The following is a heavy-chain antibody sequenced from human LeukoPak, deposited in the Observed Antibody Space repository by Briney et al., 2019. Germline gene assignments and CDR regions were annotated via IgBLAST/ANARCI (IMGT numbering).Heavy chain of an antibody. D-gene: IGHD3-10*01. Sequence: GGSLRLSCAASGFTFSSYAMSWVRRAPGKGLEWVSAISGSGGSTYYADSVKGRFTISRDNSKNTLYLQMNSLRAEDTAVYYCAKEGDYYGSGSSAEYFQHWGQGTLVTVSS. J-gene: IGHJ1*01. CDR3: AKEGDYYGSGSSAEYFQH. V-gene: IGHV3-23*01. CDR2: ISGSGGST. CDR1: GFTFSSYA.